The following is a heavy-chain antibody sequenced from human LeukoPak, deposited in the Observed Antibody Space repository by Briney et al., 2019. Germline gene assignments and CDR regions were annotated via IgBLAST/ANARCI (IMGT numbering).Heavy chain of an antibody. D-gene: IGHD2-15*01. V-gene: IGHV1-2*02. Sequence: ASVKVSCKPSGYTFTDYYMHWVRQAPGQGLEWMGWINADSGDTDYAQQFQGRVTMTRDTSISTAYMELSRLRSDDTAVYYCARVWSKGGLYAFDIWGQGTMVTVSS. J-gene: IGHJ3*02. CDR1: GYTFTDYY. CDR3: ARVWSKGGLYAFDI. CDR2: INADSGDT.